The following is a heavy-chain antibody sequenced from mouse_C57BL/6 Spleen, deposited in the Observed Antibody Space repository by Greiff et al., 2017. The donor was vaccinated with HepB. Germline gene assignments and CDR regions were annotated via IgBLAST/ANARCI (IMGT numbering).Heavy chain of an antibody. J-gene: IGHJ4*01. V-gene: IGHV1-50*01. Sequence: QVTLKVSGAELVKPGASVKLSCKASGYTFTSYWMQWVKQRPGQGLEWIGEIDPSDSYTNYNQKFKGKATLTVDTSSSTAYMQLSSLTSEDSAVYYCARGGDYYAMDYWGQGTSVTVSS. CDR1: GYTFTSYW. CDR3: ARGGDYYAMDY. CDR2: IDPSDSYT. D-gene: IGHD1-1*02.